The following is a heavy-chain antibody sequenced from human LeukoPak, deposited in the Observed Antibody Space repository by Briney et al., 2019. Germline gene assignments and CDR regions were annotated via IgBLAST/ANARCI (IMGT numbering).Heavy chain of an antibody. CDR1: GFTFSTYG. Sequence: GMSLRLSCAASGFTFSTYGVHWVRQAPGKGLEWVAVILYDGSRKYYVDSVEGRFTTSRDNSKNTLYLQMNSLRAEDTAIYYCAKGHYDFWSGYPAGIDSWGQGILVTVSS. CDR3: AKGHYDFWSGYPAGIDS. D-gene: IGHD3-3*01. V-gene: IGHV3-30*18. J-gene: IGHJ4*02. CDR2: ILYDGSRK.